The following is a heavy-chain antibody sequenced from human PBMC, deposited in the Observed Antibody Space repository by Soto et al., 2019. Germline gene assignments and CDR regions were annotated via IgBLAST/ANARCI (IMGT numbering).Heavy chain of an antibody. D-gene: IGHD6-6*01. J-gene: IGHJ4*02. CDR2: ISYDGSNK. V-gene: IGHV3-30*18. CDR1: GFTFSSYG. Sequence: SGGSLRLSCAASGFTFSSYGMHWVRQAPGKGLEWVAVISYDGSNKYYADSVKGRFTISRDNSKNTLYLQMNSLRAEDTAVYYCAKPSPTSSWFDYWGQGTLVTVSS. CDR3: AKPSPTSSWFDY.